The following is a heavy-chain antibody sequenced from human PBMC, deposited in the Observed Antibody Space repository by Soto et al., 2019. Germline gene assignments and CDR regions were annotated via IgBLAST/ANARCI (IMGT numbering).Heavy chain of an antibody. D-gene: IGHD2-15*01. V-gene: IGHV4-31*03. CDR3: ARDLNVKIVVCCSGGSCHSVAFGI. CDR1: GGSISSGGYY. CDR2: IYYSGST. J-gene: IGHJ3*02. Sequence: QVQLQESGPGLVKPSQTLSLTCTVSGGSISSGGYYWSWIRQHPGKGLEWIGYIYYSGSTYYNPSLKSRVTVPVYTSNNQFALMLNSVPAAGTGVYYSARDLNVKIVVCCSGGSCHSVAFGIWGQGTMVTVSS.